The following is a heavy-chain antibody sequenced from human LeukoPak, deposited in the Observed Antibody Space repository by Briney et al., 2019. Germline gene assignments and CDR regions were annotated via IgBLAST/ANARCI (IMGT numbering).Heavy chain of an antibody. Sequence: SETLSLTCTVSGGSISSSSYYWGWIRQPPGKGLEWIGSIYYSGSTYYNPSLKSRVTISVDTSKNQFSLKLSSVTAADTAVYYCPVYYDAKWYFDLWGRGTLVTVSS. D-gene: IGHD3-22*01. J-gene: IGHJ2*01. CDR2: IYYSGST. CDR1: GGSISSSSYY. CDR3: PVYYDAKWYFDL. V-gene: IGHV4-39*07.